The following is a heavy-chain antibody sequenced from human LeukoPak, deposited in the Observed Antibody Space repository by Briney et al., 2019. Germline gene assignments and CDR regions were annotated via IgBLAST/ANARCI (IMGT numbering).Heavy chain of an antibody. Sequence: GASVKVSCKASGYTRTYHYLHWVRQAPGQAPEWMGWITPFNGDTYYAQKFQDRVSFTSDRSMSTAYMELSSLRSEDTAVYYCARGLRAALPTRYYYYYMDVWGKGTTVTVSS. D-gene: IGHD6-6*01. CDR2: ITPFNGDT. CDR3: ARGLRAALPTRYYYYYMDV. J-gene: IGHJ6*03. CDR1: GYTRTYHY. V-gene: IGHV1-45*02.